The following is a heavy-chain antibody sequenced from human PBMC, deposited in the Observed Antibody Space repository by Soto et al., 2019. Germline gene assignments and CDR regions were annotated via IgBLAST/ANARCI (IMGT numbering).Heavy chain of an antibody. CDR2: ISGSGGSR. D-gene: IGHD5-12*01. CDR3: AKERGRWLQYVFDY. CDR1: GFPLSRYA. Sequence: GGARRLSCAASGFPLSRYALSWVRHAPGEGLEGVSAISGSGGSRYYADSVKGRFTISRDNTKNTMYLQMNSLRAEDTAVYYCAKERGRWLQYVFDYWGQGTLVTVSS. V-gene: IGHV3-23*01. J-gene: IGHJ4*02.